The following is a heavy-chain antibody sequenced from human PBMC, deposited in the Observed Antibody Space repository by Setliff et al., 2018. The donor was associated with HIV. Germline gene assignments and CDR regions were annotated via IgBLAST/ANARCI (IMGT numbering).Heavy chain of an antibody. D-gene: IGHD6-19*01. Sequence: SETLSLTCAVYGGSFSGYYWSWIRQSPGKGLEWIGEINYSGSTNYNPSLKSRVTISVDTSKNHFSLRLNSVTTADTAVYFCARAPRYYRGWYIPEYFDNWGEGTLVTVSS. CDR2: INYSGST. V-gene: IGHV4-34*01. J-gene: IGHJ4*02. CDR1: GGSFSGYY. CDR3: ARAPRYYRGWYIPEYFDN.